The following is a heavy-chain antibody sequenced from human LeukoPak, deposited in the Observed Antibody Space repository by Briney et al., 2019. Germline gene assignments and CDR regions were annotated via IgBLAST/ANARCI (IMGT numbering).Heavy chain of an antibody. Sequence: PGGSLRLSCAASGLTFDVYAMHWVRQAPGKGLEWVSLISGDGGSTYYADSVKGRFTISRDNSKNSLYLQMNSLRTEDTALYYCAKGIWEATVTTLDFWFDPWGQGTRVTVSS. CDR1: GLTFDVYA. CDR3: AKGIWEATVTTLDFWFDP. D-gene: IGHD4-17*01. J-gene: IGHJ5*02. CDR2: ISGDGGST. V-gene: IGHV3-43*02.